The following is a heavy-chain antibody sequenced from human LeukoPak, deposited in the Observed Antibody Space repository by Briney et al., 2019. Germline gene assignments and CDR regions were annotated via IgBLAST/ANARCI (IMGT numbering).Heavy chain of an antibody. CDR3: ARLRAGYYYYGMDV. J-gene: IGHJ6*02. CDR1: GYSISSGYY. V-gene: IGHV4-38-2*02. D-gene: IGHD6-19*01. Sequence: SETLSLTCTVSGYSISSGYYWGWIRQPPGKGLEWIGTIYHSGITYYNPSLKSRVTISVDTSKNQFSLKLTSVTAADTAVYYCARLRAGYYYYGMDVWGQGTTVTVSS. CDR2: IYHSGIT.